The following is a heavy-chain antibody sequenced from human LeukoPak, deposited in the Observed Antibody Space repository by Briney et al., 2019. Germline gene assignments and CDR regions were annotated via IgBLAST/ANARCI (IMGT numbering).Heavy chain of an antibody. J-gene: IGHJ4*02. CDR3: ARGVPIDY. D-gene: IGHD6-6*01. Sequence: SETLSLTCTVSGGSVSSGSYYWSWIRQPPGKGLEWIGYIYYSGSTNYNPSLKSRVTISVDTSKNQFSLKLSSVTAADTAVYYCARGVPIDYWGQGTLVTVSS. CDR1: GGSVSSGSYY. V-gene: IGHV4-61*01. CDR2: IYYSGST.